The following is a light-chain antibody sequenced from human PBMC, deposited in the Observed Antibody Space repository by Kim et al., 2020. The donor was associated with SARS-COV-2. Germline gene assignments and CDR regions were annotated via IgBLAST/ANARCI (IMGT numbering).Light chain of an antibody. J-gene: IGLJ1*01. CDR3: CSYAGTYPSKV. CDR2: GVS. V-gene: IGLV2-11*01. Sequence: SVTASYSRPRIGVGGYNNVSWYRHHPGKAPQLMLYGVSKRPSGVPDRFSGSKSDNTASLTISGLQAEDEADYYCCSYAGTYPSKVFGTGTKVTVL. CDR1: RIGVGGYNN.